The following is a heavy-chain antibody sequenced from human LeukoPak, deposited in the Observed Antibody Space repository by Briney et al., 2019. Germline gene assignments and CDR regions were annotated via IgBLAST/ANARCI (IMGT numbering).Heavy chain of an antibody. V-gene: IGHV4-59*01. CDR2: IYYSGST. CDR1: GGSIRSCY. D-gene: IGHD6-13*01. J-gene: IGHJ6*02. CDR3: ARGAGGYYYYGMDV. Sequence: SETLSLTCTVSGGSIRSCYWSWIRQPPGKGLEWIGYIYYSGSTNYNPSLKSRVTISVDTSKDQFSLKLNSVTAADTAVYYCARGAGGYYYYGMDVWGQGTTVIVSS.